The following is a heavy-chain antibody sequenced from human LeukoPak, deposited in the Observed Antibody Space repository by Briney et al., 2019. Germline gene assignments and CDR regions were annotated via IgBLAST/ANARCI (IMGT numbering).Heavy chain of an antibody. J-gene: IGHJ4*02. V-gene: IGHV4-59*01. CDR3: ASSMAGFPTD. CDR2: IKYSGST. CDR1: GGSISSYY. D-gene: IGHD5-24*01. Sequence: SETLSLTCTVSGGSISSYYWSWIRQPPGKGLEWIGYIKYSGSTNYTPSLKSRVTISVDTTKNQFSLKLSSVTAADTAVYFCASSMAGFPTDWGQGTLVTVSS.